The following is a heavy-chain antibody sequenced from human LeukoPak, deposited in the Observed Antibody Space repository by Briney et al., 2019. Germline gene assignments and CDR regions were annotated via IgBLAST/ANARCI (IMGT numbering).Heavy chain of an antibody. Sequence: SQTLSLTCAISGDSASSNSAAWNWIRQSPSRGLEWLGRTYYRSKWYNDYAVSVKSRITINPDTSKNHFSLQLNSVTPEDTAVYYCARDRDYYDSSGYPSGAFDIWGQGTMVTVSS. CDR3: ARDRDYYDSSGYPSGAFDI. J-gene: IGHJ3*02. D-gene: IGHD3-22*01. V-gene: IGHV6-1*01. CDR1: GDSASSNSAA. CDR2: TYYRSKWYN.